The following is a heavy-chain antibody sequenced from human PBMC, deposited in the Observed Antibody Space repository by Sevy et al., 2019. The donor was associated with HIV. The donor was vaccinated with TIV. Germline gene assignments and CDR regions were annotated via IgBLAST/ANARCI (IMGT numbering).Heavy chain of an antibody. Sequence: SETLSLTYSVSGGSISSDTYHWGWIRQPPGKGLEWIGAISWSGRTYYNPSLKNRVTISMDTSKNQFSLKLSSVTAADTAVYYCARQGYCDGGSCYNYYYYGMDVWGQGTTVTVSS. D-gene: IGHD2-15*01. CDR1: GGSISSDTYH. CDR3: ARQGYCDGGSCYNYYYYGMDV. V-gene: IGHV4-39*01. J-gene: IGHJ6*02. CDR2: ISWSGRT.